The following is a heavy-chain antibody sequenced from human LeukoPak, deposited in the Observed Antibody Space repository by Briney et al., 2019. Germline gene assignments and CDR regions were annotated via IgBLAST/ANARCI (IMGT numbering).Heavy chain of an antibody. J-gene: IGHJ4*02. V-gene: IGHV3-30*18. Sequence: PGGSLRLSCVASGFTFSNLAMGWVRQAPGKGLEWVAVISYDGSNKYYADSVKGRLTISRDNSKNTLYLQMNSLRAEDTAVYYCAKDPEPVVTGHLFDYWGQGTLVTVSS. CDR3: AKDPEPVVTGHLFDY. D-gene: IGHD1-14*01. CDR1: GFTFSNLA. CDR2: ISYDGSNK.